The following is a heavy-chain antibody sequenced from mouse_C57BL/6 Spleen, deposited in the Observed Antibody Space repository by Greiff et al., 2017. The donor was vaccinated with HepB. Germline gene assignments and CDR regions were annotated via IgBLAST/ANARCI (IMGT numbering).Heavy chain of an antibody. CDR3: ARSDDGAGYFDV. J-gene: IGHJ1*03. V-gene: IGHV1-61*01. D-gene: IGHD3-3*01. CDR2: IYPSDSET. Sequence: VQLQQPGAELVRPGSSVKLSCKASGYTFTSYWMDWVKQRPGQGLEWIGNIYPSDSETHFNQKFKDKATLTVDKSSSPAYMQLSSLTSEDSAVYYCARSDDGAGYFDVWGTGTTGTVSS. CDR1: GYTFTSYW.